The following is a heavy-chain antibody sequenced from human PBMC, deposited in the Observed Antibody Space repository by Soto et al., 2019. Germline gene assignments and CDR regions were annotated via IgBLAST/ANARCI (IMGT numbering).Heavy chain of an antibody. Sequence: QVQLVQSGAEVKTPGSSVKVSCKASGGTFSSYTISWVRQAPGQGLEWMGRIIPILGIANYAQKFQGRVTITAEKSTSTAYMELSSLRSEDTAVYYCARAFSSIAALGAFDIWGQGTMVTVSS. D-gene: IGHD6-6*01. J-gene: IGHJ3*02. CDR2: IIPILGIA. V-gene: IGHV1-69*02. CDR1: GGTFSSYT. CDR3: ARAFSSIAALGAFDI.